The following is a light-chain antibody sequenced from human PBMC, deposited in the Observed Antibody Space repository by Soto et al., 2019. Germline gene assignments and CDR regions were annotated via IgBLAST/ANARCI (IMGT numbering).Light chain of an antibody. CDR1: SSNIGSNS. CDR2: GND. J-gene: IGLJ2*01. Sequence: QSVLTHPPSVSAAPGQKVTISCSGSSSNIGSNSVSWYQQLPETAPKLLIYGNDERPSGIPDRFSGSKSGTSATLGITGLQTGDEGDYYCATWDSSLTAGIFGGGTKLTVL. CDR3: ATWDSSLTAGI. V-gene: IGLV1-51*01.